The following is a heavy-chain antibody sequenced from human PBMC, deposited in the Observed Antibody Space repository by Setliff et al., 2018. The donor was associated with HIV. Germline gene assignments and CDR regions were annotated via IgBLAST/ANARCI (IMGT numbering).Heavy chain of an antibody. CDR2: IGTGGDT. CDR3: ARDDSNYRQHGMDV. D-gene: IGHD4-4*01. Sequence: GGSLRLSCEASGFIFSNHDFHWVRQAAAKGLEWVAAIGTGGDTYYVDSVKGRFTISRENARNSLYLQMNSLRAEDTAVYYCARDDSNYRQHGMDVWGQGTTVTVSS. CDR1: GFIFSNHD. V-gene: IGHV3-13*01. J-gene: IGHJ6*02.